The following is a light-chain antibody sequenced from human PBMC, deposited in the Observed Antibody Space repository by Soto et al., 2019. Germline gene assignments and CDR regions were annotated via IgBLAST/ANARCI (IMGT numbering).Light chain of an antibody. J-gene: IGLJ1*01. CDR2: DVS. CDR1: SRDVGGYNY. CDR3: SSYTTSNTRQIV. Sequence: QSALTQPASVSGSPGQSSTISCTGTSRDVGGYNYVSWYQQHPGKAPKFIIYDVSNRPSGVSNRFSGSKSGNTASLTISGLQAEDEADYYCSSYTTSNTRQIVFGTGTKVTVL. V-gene: IGLV2-14*01.